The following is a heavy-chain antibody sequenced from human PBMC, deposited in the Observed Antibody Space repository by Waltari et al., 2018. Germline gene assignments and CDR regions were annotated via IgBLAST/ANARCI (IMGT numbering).Heavy chain of an antibody. V-gene: IGHV3-30-3*01. J-gene: IGHJ6*01. CDR2: ISYDGSNK. CDR1: GFTFSSYA. D-gene: IGHD3-22*01. Sequence: QVQLVESGGGVVQPGRSLRLSCAASGFTFSSYAMHWVRQAPGKGLEWVAVISYDGSNKYYADSVKGRFTISRDNSKNTLYLQMTSLRAEDTAVYYCARDLLLQPRAIGTMDVWGKGPRSPSPQ. CDR3: ARDLLLQPRAIGTMDV.